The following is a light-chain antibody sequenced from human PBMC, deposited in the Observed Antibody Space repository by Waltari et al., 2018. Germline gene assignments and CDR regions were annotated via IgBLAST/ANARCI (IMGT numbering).Light chain of an antibody. CDR3: MQTKQFPWT. CDR1: QSVSTY. V-gene: IGKV3-11*01. Sequence: EIVLTQSPATLSLSPGETATLSCRASQSVSTYLTWYQQKPGQAPRLLLYDASRRATGIPARFSGSGSGTDFTLKISRVEAEDVGVYYCMQTKQFPWTLGQGTKVEVK. CDR2: DAS. J-gene: IGKJ1*01.